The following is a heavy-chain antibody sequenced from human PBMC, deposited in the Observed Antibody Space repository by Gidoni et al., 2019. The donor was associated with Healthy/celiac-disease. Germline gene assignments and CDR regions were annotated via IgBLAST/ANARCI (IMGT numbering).Heavy chain of an antibody. CDR1: GFTFSSYG. CDR2: IRYDGSNK. D-gene: IGHD2-2*01. J-gene: IGHJ6*02. Sequence: QVQLVESGGGVVQPGGSLSLSCAASGFTFSSYGMHWVRQAPGKGLEWVAFIRYDGSNKYYADSVKGRFTISRDNSKNTLYLQMNSLRTEDTAMYYCAKDFLKYQLLYYYGMDVWGQGTTVTVSS. CDR3: AKDFLKYQLLYYYGMDV. V-gene: IGHV3-30*02.